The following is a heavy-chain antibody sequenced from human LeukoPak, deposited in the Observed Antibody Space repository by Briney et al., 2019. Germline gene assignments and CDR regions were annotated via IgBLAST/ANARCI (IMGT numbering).Heavy chain of an antibody. CDR2: IYYSGST. CDR1: GGSISSYY. CDR3: ARDLLRPYAFDI. Sequence: SETLSLTCTVSGGSISSYYWSWIRQPPGNGLEWIGYIYYSGSTNYNPSLKSRVTISVDTSKNQFSLKLSSVTAADTAVYYCARDLLRPYAFDIWGQGTMVTVSS. J-gene: IGHJ3*02. D-gene: IGHD4-17*01. V-gene: IGHV4-59*01.